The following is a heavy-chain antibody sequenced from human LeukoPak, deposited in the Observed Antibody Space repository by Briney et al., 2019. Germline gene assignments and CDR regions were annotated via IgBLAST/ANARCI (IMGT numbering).Heavy chain of an antibody. J-gene: IGHJ4*02. CDR3: ARVGGSYKAPFDY. CDR2: ISYDGSNK. V-gene: IGHV3-30*03. D-gene: IGHD1-26*01. CDR1: GFTFTNYG. Sequence: PGGSLRLSCAASGFTFTNYGMHWVRQAPGKGLEWVAVISYDGSNKYYADSVEGRFTISRDNSKNMVYLQMNSLRAEDTAVYYCARVGGSYKAPFDYWGQGTLVTVSS.